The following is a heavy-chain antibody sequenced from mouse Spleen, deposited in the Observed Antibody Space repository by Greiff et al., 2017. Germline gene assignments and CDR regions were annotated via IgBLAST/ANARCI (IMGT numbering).Heavy chain of an antibody. J-gene: IGHJ2*01. Sequence: QVHVKQPGAELVKPGASVKMSCKASGYTFTSYWITWVKQRPGQGLEWIGDIYPGSGSTNYNEKFKSKATLTVDTSSSTAYMQLSSLTSEDSAVYYCARELTTLDYWGQGTTLTVSS. CDR3: ARELTTLDY. CDR1: GYTFTSYW. V-gene: IGHV1-55*01. D-gene: IGHD1-1*01. CDR2: IYPGSGST.